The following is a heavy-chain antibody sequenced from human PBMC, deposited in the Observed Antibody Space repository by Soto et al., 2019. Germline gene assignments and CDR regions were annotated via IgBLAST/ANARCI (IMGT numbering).Heavy chain of an antibody. Sequence: QVRLVQSGAEVKKPGSSVKVSCKASGGTFSSYAISWVRQAPGQGLEWMGGIIPIFGTANYAQKFQGRVAITADESTSTAYMELSSLRSEDTAVYYCARDPSHCGGDCSWGDYWGQGTLVTVSS. D-gene: IGHD2-21*02. J-gene: IGHJ4*02. V-gene: IGHV1-69*12. CDR2: IIPIFGTA. CDR1: GGTFSSYA. CDR3: ARDPSHCGGDCSWGDY.